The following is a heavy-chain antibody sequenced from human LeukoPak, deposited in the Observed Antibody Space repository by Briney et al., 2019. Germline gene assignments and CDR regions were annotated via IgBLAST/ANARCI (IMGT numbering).Heavy chain of an antibody. J-gene: IGHJ4*02. V-gene: IGHV1-46*01. D-gene: IGHD3-10*01. CDR2: INPSGGST. Sequence: ASVKVSCKASGYTFTGYYMHWVRQAPGQGLEWMGIINPSGGSTSYAQKFQGRVTMTRDTSTSTVYMELSSLRSEDTAVYYCARSNLVTMVRGVIIFHWGQGTLVTVSS. CDR1: GYTFTGYY. CDR3: ARSNLVTMVRGVIIFH.